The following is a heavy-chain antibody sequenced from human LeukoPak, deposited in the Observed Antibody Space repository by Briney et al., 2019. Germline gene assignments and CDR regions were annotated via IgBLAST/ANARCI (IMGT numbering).Heavy chain of an antibody. CDR1: GGTFSSYA. D-gene: IGHD2-15*01. Sequence: ASVKVSCKASGGTFSSYAISWVRQAPGQGLEWMGGIITIFGTANYAQKFQGRVTITADKSTSTAYMELRRLRSDDTAVYYCARDLGRYCSGGRCHYYSYYMDVWGKGTTVTVSS. CDR3: ARDLGRYCSGGRCHYYSYYMDV. J-gene: IGHJ6*03. V-gene: IGHV1-69*06. CDR2: IITIFGTA.